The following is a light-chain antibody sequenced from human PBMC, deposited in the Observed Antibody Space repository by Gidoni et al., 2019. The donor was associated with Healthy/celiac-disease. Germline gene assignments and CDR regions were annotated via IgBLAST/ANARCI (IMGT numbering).Light chain of an antibody. J-gene: IGKJ5*01. CDR1: QSISSY. Sequence: DIQKTQSPSSLSASVGDRVTITCRASQSISSYLNWYQQKPGKAPKLLIYAASSLQSGVPSRFSGSGSGTDFTLTISSLQPEDFATYYCQQGYSTPITFGQGTRLEIK. CDR3: QQGYSTPIT. V-gene: IGKV1-39*01. CDR2: AAS.